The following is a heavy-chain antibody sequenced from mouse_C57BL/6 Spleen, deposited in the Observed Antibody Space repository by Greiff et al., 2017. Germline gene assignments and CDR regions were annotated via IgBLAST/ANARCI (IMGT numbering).Heavy chain of an antibody. D-gene: IGHD3-2*02. J-gene: IGHJ2*01. Sequence: EVQRVESGAELVRPGASVKLSCTASGFNIKDDYMHWVKQRPEQGLEWIGWIDPENGDTEYASKFQGKATITADTSSNTAYLQLSSLTSEDTAVYYCTTGQLRPYWGQGTTLTVSS. CDR1: GFNIKDDY. V-gene: IGHV14-4*01. CDR3: TTGQLRPY. CDR2: IDPENGDT.